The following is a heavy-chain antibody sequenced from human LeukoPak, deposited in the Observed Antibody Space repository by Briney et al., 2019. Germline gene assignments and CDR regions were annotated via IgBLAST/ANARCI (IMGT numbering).Heavy chain of an antibody. V-gene: IGHV4-59*01. D-gene: IGHD2-2*01. CDR2: IYYSGST. CDR3: AREPPAIDDAFDI. J-gene: IGHJ3*02. Sequence: SETLSLTCSVSSVPISGYYWTWIRQPPGQGLEEIGYIYYSGSTNYNPSLKSRVTLSVDTSKNQLSLKLNSVTAADTAVYFCAREPPAIDDAFDIWGQGTMVTVSS. CDR1: SVPISGYY.